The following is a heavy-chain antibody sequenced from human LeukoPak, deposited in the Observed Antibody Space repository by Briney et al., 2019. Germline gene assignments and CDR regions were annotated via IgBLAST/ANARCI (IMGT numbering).Heavy chain of an antibody. CDR3: ASLLWFGELGDDY. V-gene: IGHV3-30-3*01. J-gene: IGHJ4*02. Sequence: TGGSPRLSCAASGFTFSSYAMHWVRQAPGKGLEWVAVISYDGSNKYYADSVKGRFTISRDNSKNTLCLQMNSLRAEDTAVYYCASLLWFGELGDDYWGQGTLVTVSS. CDR2: ISYDGSNK. D-gene: IGHD3-10*01. CDR1: GFTFSSYA.